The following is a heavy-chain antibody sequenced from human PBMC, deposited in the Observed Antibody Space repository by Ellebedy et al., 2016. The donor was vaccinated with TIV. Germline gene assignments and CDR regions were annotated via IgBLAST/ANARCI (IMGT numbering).Heavy chain of an antibody. V-gene: IGHV3-9*01. D-gene: IGHD5-18*01. CDR3: ASSGVTGLDAFDI. CDR2: ISWDSVTI. Sequence: SLKISXAASGFTFENHTMHWVRQAPGKGLEWVSGISWDSVTIGCADSVKGRFSMSRDNAKNSLYLQMNSLRVEDTALYYCASSGVTGLDAFDIWGQGTMVTVSS. CDR1: GFTFENHT. J-gene: IGHJ3*02.